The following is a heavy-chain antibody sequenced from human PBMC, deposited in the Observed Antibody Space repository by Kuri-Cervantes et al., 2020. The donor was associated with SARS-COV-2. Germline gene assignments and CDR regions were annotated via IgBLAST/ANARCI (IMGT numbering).Heavy chain of an antibody. CDR3: ARCIVEAGSYFDV. CDR1: GFTFSSYE. J-gene: IGHJ4*02. V-gene: IGHV3-48*03. D-gene: IGHD1-26*01. CDR2: ISSSGSTI. Sequence: GGSLRLPCAASGFTFSSYEMNWVRQAPGKGLEWVSYISSSGSTIYYADSVKGRFTISRDNAKNSLYLQMNSLRAEDTAVYYCARCIVEAGSYFDVWGQGVLVTVSS.